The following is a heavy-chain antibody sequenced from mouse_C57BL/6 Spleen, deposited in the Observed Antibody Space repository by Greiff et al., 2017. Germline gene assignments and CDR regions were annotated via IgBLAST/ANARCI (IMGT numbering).Heavy chain of an antibody. CDR3: AKQGYYGSSPFAY. V-gene: IGHV2-9*01. J-gene: IGHJ3*01. Sequence: VQLKQSGPGLVAPSQSLSITCTVSGFSLTRYGVDWVRQPPGKGLEWLGVIWGGGSTNYNSAPMSRLSISKDNSKSQVFLKMNSLQTDDKAMYYCAKQGYYGSSPFAYWGQGTLVTVSA. CDR2: IWGGGST. CDR1: GFSLTRYG. D-gene: IGHD1-1*01.